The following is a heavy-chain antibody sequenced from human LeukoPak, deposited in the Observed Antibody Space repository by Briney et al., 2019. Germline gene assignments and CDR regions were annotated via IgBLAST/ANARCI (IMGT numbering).Heavy chain of an antibody. V-gene: IGHV1-69*05. CDR3: ARVTVTTTIEHY. J-gene: IGHJ4*02. D-gene: IGHD4-17*01. Sequence: ASVKVSCKASGGTVSSYAISWVRQAPGQGLEWMGGIIPIFGTANYAQKFQGRVTITTDESTSTAYMELSSLRSEDTAVYYCARVTVTTTIEHYWGQGTPVTVSS. CDR2: IIPIFGTA. CDR1: GGTVSSYA.